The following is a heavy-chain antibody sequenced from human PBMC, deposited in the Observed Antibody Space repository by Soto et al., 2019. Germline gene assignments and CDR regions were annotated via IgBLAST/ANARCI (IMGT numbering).Heavy chain of an antibody. J-gene: IGHJ4*02. V-gene: IGHV3-7*01. CDR2: IKQDGSEK. CDR3: AREYSGYDCHYFDY. CDR1: GLTFSSFW. Sequence: GGSLRLSCASSGLTFSSFWMSLVRQAPGKGLEWVANIKQDGSEKYYVDSVKGRFTISRDNAKNSLYLQMNSLRAEDTAVYYCAREYSGYDCHYFDYWGQGTLVTGSS. D-gene: IGHD5-12*01.